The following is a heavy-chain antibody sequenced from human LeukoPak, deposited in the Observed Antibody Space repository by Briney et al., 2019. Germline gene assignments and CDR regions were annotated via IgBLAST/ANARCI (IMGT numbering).Heavy chain of an antibody. CDR1: GFTFSSYW. D-gene: IGHD5-24*01. CDR3: TRGWEMATIGYDY. J-gene: IGHJ4*02. V-gene: IGHV3-74*01. CDR2: INSDGSST. Sequence: GRSLRLSCAASGFTFSSYWIHWVRQAPGKGLVWVSRINSDGSSTTYADSVKGRFTISRDNAKNTLYLQMNSLRAEDTAVYYCTRGWEMATIGYDYWGQGTLVTVSS.